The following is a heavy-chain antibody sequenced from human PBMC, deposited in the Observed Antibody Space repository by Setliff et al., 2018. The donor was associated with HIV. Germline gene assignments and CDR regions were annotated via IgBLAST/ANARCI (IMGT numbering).Heavy chain of an antibody. CDR2: IYYSGGT. Sequence: SETLSLTCTVSGGSISSGGYHWSWIRQHPGKGLEWIGYIYYSGGTYYNPSLTSRVTISVDTSKNQFSLKLSSVTAADTAVYYCARVPTNPDFYYYYMDVWGKGTTVTVSS. CDR1: GGSISSGGYH. V-gene: IGHV4-31*03. CDR3: ARVPTNPDFYYYYMDV. J-gene: IGHJ6*03.